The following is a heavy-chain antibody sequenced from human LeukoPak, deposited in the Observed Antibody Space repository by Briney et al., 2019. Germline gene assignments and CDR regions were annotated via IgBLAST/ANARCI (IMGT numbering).Heavy chain of an antibody. CDR2: ISSSGSTI. V-gene: IGHV3-11*01. J-gene: IGHJ4*02. D-gene: IGHD6-13*01. Sequence: GGSLRLSCAASGFTFSDYYMSWIRQAPGKGLEWVSYISSSGSTIYYADSVKGRFTISRDNSNNTLYLQMNSVTAEDTAVYYCAKGTIAAAGTDCDYWGQGTQVTVSS. CDR1: GFTFSDYY. CDR3: AKGTIAAAGTDCDY.